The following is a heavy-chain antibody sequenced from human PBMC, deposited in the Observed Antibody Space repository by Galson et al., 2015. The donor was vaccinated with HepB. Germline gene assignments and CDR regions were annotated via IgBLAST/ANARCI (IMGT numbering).Heavy chain of an antibody. D-gene: IGHD6-13*01. CDR3: ARDRGASSWYYPYYYYGMDV. Sequence: SVKVSCKASGYTFTGYYMHWVRQAPGQGLEWMGWINPNSGGTNYAQKFQGWVTMTRDTSISTAYMELSRLRSDDTAVYYCARDRGASSWYYPYYYYGMDVWGQGTTVTVSS. CDR1: GYTFTGYY. V-gene: IGHV1-2*04. J-gene: IGHJ6*02. CDR2: INPNSGGT.